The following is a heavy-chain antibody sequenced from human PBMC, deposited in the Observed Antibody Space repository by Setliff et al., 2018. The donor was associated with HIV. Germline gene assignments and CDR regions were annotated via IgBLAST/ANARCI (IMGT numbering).Heavy chain of an antibody. CDR1: GFTFSSYS. Sequence: GGSLSLSCAASGFTFSSYSMNWVRQAPGKGLEWVSYISSSNKTIYYADSVKGRFTISRDNAKNSLYLQMNSLRPEDTAVYFCARYGRGFRSPYFFDNWGQEPWSPSPQ. D-gene: IGHD5-12*01. CDR2: ISSSNKTI. CDR3: ARYGRGFRSPYFFDN. V-gene: IGHV3-48*01. J-gene: IGHJ4*01.